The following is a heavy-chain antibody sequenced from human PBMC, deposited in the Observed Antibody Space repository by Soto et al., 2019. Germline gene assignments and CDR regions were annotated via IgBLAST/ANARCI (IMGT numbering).Heavy chain of an antibody. CDR1: GFTFSCDS. D-gene: IGHD4-17*01. Sequence: GYLRLSCAASGFTFSCDSMNWVRQAPGKGLEWVSSITTMSTYIYYADSVKGRFTISRHNAKNSLYLQMNSLRAEDTAVYYCARDKDYGGISDNWCQGTLVSVYS. V-gene: IGHV3-21*01. CDR2: ITTMSTYI. J-gene: IGHJ4*02. CDR3: ARDKDYGGISDN.